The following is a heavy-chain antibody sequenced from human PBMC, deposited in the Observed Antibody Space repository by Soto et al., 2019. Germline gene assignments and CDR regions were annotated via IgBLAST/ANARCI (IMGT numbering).Heavy chain of an antibody. Sequence: GGSLSLSCATSGFTFSSYEMNWVRQAPGKGLEWVSYISSSGSTIYYADSVKGRFTISRDNAKNSLYLQMDSLRAEDTAVYYCARDQEAGSFFPYYYRMDVWGQGTTVTVSS. V-gene: IGHV3-48*03. CDR2: ISSSGSTI. D-gene: IGHD6-13*01. CDR1: GFTFSSYE. CDR3: ARDQEAGSFFPYYYRMDV. J-gene: IGHJ6*02.